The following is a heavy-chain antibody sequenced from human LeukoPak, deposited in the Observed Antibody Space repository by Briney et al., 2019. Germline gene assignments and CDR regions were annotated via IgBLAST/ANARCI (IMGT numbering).Heavy chain of an antibody. V-gene: IGHV3-23*01. CDR3: AKEVAVAGT. J-gene: IGHJ4*02. D-gene: IGHD6-19*01. Sequence: PGGSLRLSCAASGFTFSSYGMGWVRQAPGKGLEWVQVISVGGGSTYYADSVKGRFTISRDNSKNTLYLQMNSLRAEDTAVYYCAKEVAVAGTWGQGTLVTVSS. CDR2: ISVGGGST. CDR1: GFTFSSYG.